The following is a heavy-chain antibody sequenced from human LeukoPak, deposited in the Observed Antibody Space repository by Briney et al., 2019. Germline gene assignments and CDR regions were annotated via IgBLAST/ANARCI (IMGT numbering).Heavy chain of an antibody. D-gene: IGHD1-26*01. CDR1: GGSINNNY. CDR3: ARTFGTYQYYFDY. CDR2: IYYSGIT. V-gene: IGHV4-59*08. J-gene: IGHJ4*02. Sequence: SETLSLTCTVSGGSINNNYWSWIRQPPGRGLELIGYIYYSGITNYNPSLKSRVTISVDTSNNQFSLKLSSVTAADTAVYYCARTFGTYQYYFDYWGQGSLVAVSS.